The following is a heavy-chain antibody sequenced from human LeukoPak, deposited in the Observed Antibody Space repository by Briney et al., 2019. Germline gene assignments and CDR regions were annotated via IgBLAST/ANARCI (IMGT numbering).Heavy chain of an antibody. CDR2: IYSGGST. CDR1: GFTVSSNY. V-gene: IGHV3-66*02. D-gene: IGHD2-2*01. J-gene: IGHJ3*02. CDR3: AREAAYCSSTSCYHSGAFDI. Sequence: GGSLRLSCAASGFTVSSNYMSWVRQAPGKGLEWVSVIYSGGSTYYADSVKGRFTISRDNSKNTLYLQMNSLRAEDTAVYYCAREAAYCSSTSCYHSGAFDIWGHGTMVTVSS.